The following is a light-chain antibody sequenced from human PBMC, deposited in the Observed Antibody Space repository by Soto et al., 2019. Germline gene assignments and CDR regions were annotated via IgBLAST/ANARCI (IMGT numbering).Light chain of an antibody. CDR2: DVS. V-gene: IGKV3-11*01. Sequence: VLTQSPATLSLSPGERASLSCRASQSVSSQLAWYQQKPGQTPRLLIYDVSNRATGISARFSGSGSGTDFTLEISRVETDDVGIYYCMQSTQLPPTFGQGTRLEIK. J-gene: IGKJ5*01. CDR3: MQSTQLPPT. CDR1: QSVSSQ.